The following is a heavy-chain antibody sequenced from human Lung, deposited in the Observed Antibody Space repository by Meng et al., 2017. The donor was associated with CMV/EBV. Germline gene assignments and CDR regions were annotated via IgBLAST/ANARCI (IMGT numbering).Heavy chain of an antibody. CDR2: IRCKAYGGTT. J-gene: IGHJ4*02. V-gene: IGHV3-49*04. CDR1: GFTFGDYA. CDR3: TRDPGHYTSWYFDY. Sequence: GGSLRLXCTASGFTFGDYAMSWVRQAPGKGLEWVGFIRCKAYGGTTEYAASVKGRFTISRDNSKSMPYLQMNSLKTEDTAMYCCTRDPGHYTSWYFDYWGQGXLVTVSS. D-gene: IGHD1-14*01.